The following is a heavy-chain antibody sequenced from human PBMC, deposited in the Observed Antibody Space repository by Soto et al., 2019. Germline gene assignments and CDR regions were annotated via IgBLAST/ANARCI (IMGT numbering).Heavy chain of an antibody. CDR3: ASHTGYDKSLDY. Sequence: GEALKISCEGSGYKLSTYWIGWVRQMPGKGLEWMGIIYPADSETKYSPSFQGQVTISADKSITTAYLQWNSLKVSDTAIYSCASHTGYDKSLDYWGPGTLVTVSS. CDR2: IYPADSET. J-gene: IGHJ4*02. V-gene: IGHV5-51*01. D-gene: IGHD5-12*01. CDR1: GYKLSTYW.